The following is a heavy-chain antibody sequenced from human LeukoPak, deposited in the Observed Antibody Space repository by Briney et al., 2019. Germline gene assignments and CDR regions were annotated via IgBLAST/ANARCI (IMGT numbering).Heavy chain of an antibody. V-gene: IGHV1-2*02. D-gene: IGHD4-17*01. CDR1: GYTFTGYY. Sequence: ASVKVSCKASGYTFTGYYMHWVRQAPGQGLEWMGWINPNSGGTNYAQKFQGRVTMTRDTSISTAYMELSRLRSDDTAVYYCARDGTVTPGYYYHMDVWGKGTTVTISS. CDR2: INPNSGGT. J-gene: IGHJ6*03. CDR3: ARDGTVTPGYYYHMDV.